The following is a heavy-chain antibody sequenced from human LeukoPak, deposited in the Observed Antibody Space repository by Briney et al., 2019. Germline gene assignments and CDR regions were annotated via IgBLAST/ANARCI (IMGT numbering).Heavy chain of an antibody. CDR1: GFTSSSYV. V-gene: IGHV3-23*01. J-gene: IGHJ5*02. D-gene: IGHD6-19*01. Sequence: PGGSLRLSCAASGFTSSSYVMSWVRQAPGKGLEWVSAISGSGGSTYYADSVKGRFTISRDNSKNTLYLQMNSLRAEDTAVYYCAKDRSSSNWFDPWGQGTLVTVSS. CDR3: AKDRSSSNWFDP. CDR2: ISGSGGST.